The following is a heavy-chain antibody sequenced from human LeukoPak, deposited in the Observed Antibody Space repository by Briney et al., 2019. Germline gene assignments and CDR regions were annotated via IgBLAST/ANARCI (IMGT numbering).Heavy chain of an antibody. Sequence: GGSLRLSCAASGFTFSSYGMHWVRQAPGKGLEWVAVISYDGSNKYYADSVKGRFTISRDNSKHTLYLQMNSLRAEDTAVYYCAKDRGGRYYYGSGNDYWGQGTLVTVSS. J-gene: IGHJ4*02. CDR3: AKDRGGRYYYGSGNDY. D-gene: IGHD3-10*01. CDR1: GFTFSSYG. V-gene: IGHV3-30*18. CDR2: ISYDGSNK.